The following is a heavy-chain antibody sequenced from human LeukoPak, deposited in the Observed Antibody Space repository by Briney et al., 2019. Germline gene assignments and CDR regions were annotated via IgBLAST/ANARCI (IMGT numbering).Heavy chain of an antibody. V-gene: IGHV3-21*01. J-gene: IGHJ5*02. CDR1: GFTFSSYS. D-gene: IGHD6-19*01. CDR3: ARGGASSGWYQGWFDP. Sequence: RGSLRLSCAASGFTFSSYSMNWVRQAPGKGLEWVSSISSSSSYIYYADSVKGRFTISRDNAKNSLYLQMNSLRAEDTAVYYCARGGASSGWYQGWFDPWGQGTLVTVSS. CDR2: ISSSSSYI.